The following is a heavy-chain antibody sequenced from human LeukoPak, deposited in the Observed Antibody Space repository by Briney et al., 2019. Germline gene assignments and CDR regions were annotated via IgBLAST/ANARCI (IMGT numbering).Heavy chain of an antibody. V-gene: IGHV3-66*01. Sequence: AGGSLRLSCAASGFTFDDYGMSWVRQAPGKGLEWVSVIYNAGNTDYADSVKGRFTISRDTSKNTLYLQMDSLRVEDTAVYFCARDRDNYMDVWGKGTTVTISS. CDR1: GFTFDDYG. J-gene: IGHJ6*03. CDR2: IYNAGNT. CDR3: ARDRDNYMDV.